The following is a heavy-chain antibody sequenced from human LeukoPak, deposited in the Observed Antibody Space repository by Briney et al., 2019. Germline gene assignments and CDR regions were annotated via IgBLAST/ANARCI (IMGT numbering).Heavy chain of an antibody. CDR2: INPNNGGT. J-gene: IGHJ4*02. CDR3: ARLITGTLLTAY. CDR1: GYTFTGYY. Sequence: SVKLSCKASGYTFTGYYMHWVRHAPGQGLEWMGWINPNNGGTNYAQKFQGRVTMTRDTSISTAYMELGRLRSDDTAVYCCARLITGTLLTAYWGEGTLVTVSS. V-gene: IGHV1-2*02. D-gene: IGHD1-20*01.